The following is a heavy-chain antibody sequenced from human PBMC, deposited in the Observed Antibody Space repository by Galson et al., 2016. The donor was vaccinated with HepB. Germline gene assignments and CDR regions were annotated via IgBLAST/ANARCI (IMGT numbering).Heavy chain of an antibody. CDR3: AKDAYSRGDY. D-gene: IGHD6-19*01. J-gene: IGHJ4*02. CDR2: ISYDGSNK. V-gene: IGHV3-30*18. CDR1: GFSLSTYG. Sequence: SLRLSCAASGFSLSTYGVHWVRQAPGKGLEWVAVISYDGSNKYYADSVKGRFTISRDNSKSALYLQMNSLRVEDTAMYYCAKDAYSRGDYWGQGTLVTVSS.